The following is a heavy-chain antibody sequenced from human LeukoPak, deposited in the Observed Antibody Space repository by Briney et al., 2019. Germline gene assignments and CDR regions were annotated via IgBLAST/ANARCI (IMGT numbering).Heavy chain of an antibody. CDR2: INPFVRRT. CDR1: GSTFTSYY. Sequence: GASVNLSCKSSGSTFTSYYMHWRRQAPGPGQELMGIINPFVRRTNYAQNFQGRVTMIRDTSTTSVYMQLTMLTAEDTALFYGARSYLGSNDFDLWGQGTLVTVSS. D-gene: IGHD1-26*01. J-gene: IGHJ4*02. V-gene: IGHV1-46*01. CDR3: ARSYLGSNDFDL.